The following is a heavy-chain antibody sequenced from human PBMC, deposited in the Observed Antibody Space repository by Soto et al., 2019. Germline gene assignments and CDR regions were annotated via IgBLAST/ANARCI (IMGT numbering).Heavy chain of an antibody. J-gene: IGHJ6*03. CDR3: ARGDPKIRDYYFYYMDV. V-gene: IGHV3-21*02. Sequence: EVLLVESGGGLVKPGGSLRLSCAASGFTFSEYSMNWVRQAPGRGLEWVSFISSRGSSSIYNADSVKGRFTISRDNAKNSVYLRMNSLRAEDTAVYYCARGDPKIRDYYFYYMDVWGKGTTVTVSS. CDR2: ISSRGSSSI. D-gene: IGHD3-16*01. CDR1: GFTFSEYS.